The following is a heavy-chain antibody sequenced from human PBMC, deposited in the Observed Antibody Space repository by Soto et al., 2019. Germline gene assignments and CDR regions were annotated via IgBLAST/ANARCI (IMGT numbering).Heavy chain of an antibody. CDR2: INHSGST. Sequence: SETLSLTCAVYGGSFSGYYWSWIRQPPGKGLEWIGEINHSGSTNYNPSLKSRLTISVDTSKNQFSLKLSSVTAADTAVYYCARGRRSSIAARVRFDYWGQGTLVTVSS. V-gene: IGHV4-34*01. CDR3: ARGRRSSIAARVRFDY. J-gene: IGHJ4*02. D-gene: IGHD6-6*01. CDR1: GGSFSGYY.